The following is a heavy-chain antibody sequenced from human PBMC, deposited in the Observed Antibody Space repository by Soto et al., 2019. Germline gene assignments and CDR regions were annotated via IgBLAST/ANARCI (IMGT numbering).Heavy chain of an antibody. CDR1: GFPFSSRA. CDR2: ISGSGTIT. J-gene: IGHJ5*02. D-gene: IGHD2-15*01. CDR3: AEWARYCSGADCRA. Sequence: EVQLLESGGGLVQPGGSLRLSCAASGFPFSSRAMSWVRQAPGKGLEWVSAISGSGTITYYADSVKVWFTISRDTSKNPLYLQTNSLSADATAVYYCAEWARYCSGADCRAWGQGTLFTVSS. V-gene: IGHV3-23*01.